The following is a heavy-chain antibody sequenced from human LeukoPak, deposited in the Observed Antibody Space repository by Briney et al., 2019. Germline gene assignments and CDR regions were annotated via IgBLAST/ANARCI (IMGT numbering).Heavy chain of an antibody. CDR3: ARGEKYYYDSSGYYYFDY. CDR1: GGSISSYY. D-gene: IGHD3-22*01. V-gene: IGHV4-59*01. J-gene: IGHJ4*02. Sequence: SETLSLTCTVSGGSISSYYWSWIRQPPGKGLEWIGYIYYSGSTNYNPSLKSRVTISVDTSKNQFSLKLSSVTAADTAMYYCARGEKYYYDSSGYYYFDYWGQGTLVTVSS. CDR2: IYYSGST.